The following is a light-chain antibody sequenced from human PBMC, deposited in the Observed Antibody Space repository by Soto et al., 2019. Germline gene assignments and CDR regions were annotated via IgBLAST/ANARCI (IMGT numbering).Light chain of an antibody. CDR1: SSNIGRDT. CDR2: SNN. J-gene: IGLJ2*01. V-gene: IGLV1-44*01. CDR3: ATWDDSLNGVV. Sequence: QSVLTQPPSASGTPGQRVTISCSGSSSNIGRDTVNWYQQLPGTAPKLLIYSNNQRPSGVPDRFSCSKSGTSTSLAISGLQSEDEADYYCATWDDSLNGVVFGGGTKVTVL.